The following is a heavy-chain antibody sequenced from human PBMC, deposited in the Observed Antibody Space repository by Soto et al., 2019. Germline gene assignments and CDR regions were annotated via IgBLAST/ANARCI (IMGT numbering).Heavy chain of an antibody. CDR2: ISYDGSNK. V-gene: IGHV3-30-3*01. J-gene: IGHJ6*02. CDR3: AREDSSSSYHYGMDV. CDR1: GLTFSSYA. Sequence: QVQLVESGGGVVQPGRSLRLSCAASGLTFSSYAMHWVRQAPGKGLEWVAVISYDGSNKYYADSVKGRFTISRDNSKNTLYLQMNSLRAEDTAVYYCAREDSSSSYHYGMDVWGQGTTVTVSS. D-gene: IGHD6-6*01.